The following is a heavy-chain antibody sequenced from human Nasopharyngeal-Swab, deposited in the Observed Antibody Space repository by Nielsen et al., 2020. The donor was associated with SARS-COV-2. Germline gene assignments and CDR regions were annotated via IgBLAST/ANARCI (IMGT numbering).Heavy chain of an antibody. D-gene: IGHD3-22*01. Sequence: GASLQISCAASGFTVSSNYMSWVRQAPGQALAWVSVIYSGGSTYYADSVKGRFTISRVNSKNTLYLQMNSLRAEDTAVYYCARDSYYYDSSGYYRYYYYYGMDVWGQGTTVTVSS. CDR3: ARDSYYYDSSGYYRYYYYYGMDV. CDR1: GFTVSSNY. V-gene: IGHV3-66*01. CDR2: IYSGGST. J-gene: IGHJ6*02.